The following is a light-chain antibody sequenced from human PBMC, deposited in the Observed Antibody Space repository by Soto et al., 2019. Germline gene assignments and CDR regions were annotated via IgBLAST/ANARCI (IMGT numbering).Light chain of an antibody. CDR2: ANS. Sequence: QAVVTQPPSVSGAPGQRVTISCTGSSSNIGAGYDVHWYQQLPGTAPKLLIYANSNRPSGVPDRFSGSKSGTSASLAITGLQPEDEGDYYCSAYTARSTLVFGGGTKVTVL. CDR1: SSNIGAGYD. J-gene: IGLJ3*02. CDR3: SAYTARSTLV. V-gene: IGLV1-40*01.